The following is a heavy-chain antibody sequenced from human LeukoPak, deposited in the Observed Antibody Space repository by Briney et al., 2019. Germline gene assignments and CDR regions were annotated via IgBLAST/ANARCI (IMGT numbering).Heavy chain of an antibody. V-gene: IGHV3-21*01. D-gene: IGHD1-1*01. J-gene: IGHJ4*02. CDR2: ISSSYI. CDR1: GFTFSSYS. Sequence: PGGSLRLSCAASGFTFSSYSMNWVRQAPGKGLEWVSSISSSYIYYADSVKGRFTISRDNAKNSLYLQMNSLRAEDTAVYYCARATPTLVIDYWGQGTLVTVSS. CDR3: ARATPTLVIDY.